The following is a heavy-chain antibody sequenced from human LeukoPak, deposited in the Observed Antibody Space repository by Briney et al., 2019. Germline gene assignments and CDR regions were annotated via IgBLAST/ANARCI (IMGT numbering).Heavy chain of an antibody. V-gene: IGHV3-21*01. Sequence: GGSLRLSCAASGFTFSSYDMHWVRQAPGKGLEWVSSISSSSSYIYYADSVKGRFTISRDNAKNSLYLQMNSLRAEDTAVYYCARGRGSSGYYPPIDYWGQGTLVTVSS. CDR3: ARGRGSSGYYPPIDY. D-gene: IGHD3-22*01. CDR1: GFTFSSYD. CDR2: ISSSSSYI. J-gene: IGHJ4*02.